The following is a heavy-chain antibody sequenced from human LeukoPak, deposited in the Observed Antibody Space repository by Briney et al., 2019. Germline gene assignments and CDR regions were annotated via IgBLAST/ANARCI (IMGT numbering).Heavy chain of an antibody. CDR2: IYYSGST. CDR3: ARGPHSSSWPYYYYGMDV. CDR1: GGSISSYY. J-gene: IGHJ6*02. V-gene: IGHV4-59*01. Sequence: SETLSLTCTVSGGSISSYYWSWIRQPPGKGLEWIGYIYYSGSTNYNPSLKSRVTISVDTSKNQFSLKLSSVTAADTAVYYCARGPHSSSWPYYYYGMDVWGQGTTVTVSS. D-gene: IGHD6-13*01.